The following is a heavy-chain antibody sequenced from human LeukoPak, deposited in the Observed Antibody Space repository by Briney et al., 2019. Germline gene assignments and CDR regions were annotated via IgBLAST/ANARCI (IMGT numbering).Heavy chain of an antibody. CDR2: ISGSGGTI. CDR3: AKVLGSRIAVSDPFDY. D-gene: IGHD2-21*01. Sequence: GGSLRLSCAASGFTVSSNYMSWVRQAPGKGLEWVSAISGSGGTIFYADSVKGRFTISRDHSKNTLYLQMNSLRAEDTAVYYCAKVLGSRIAVSDPFDYWGQGTLVTVSS. V-gene: IGHV3-23*01. CDR1: GFTVSSNY. J-gene: IGHJ4*02.